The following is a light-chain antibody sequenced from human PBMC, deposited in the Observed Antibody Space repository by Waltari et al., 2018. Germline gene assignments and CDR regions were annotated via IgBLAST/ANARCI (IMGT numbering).Light chain of an antibody. CDR3: SSYAGSYLYV. CDR1: SSDVGGYNY. J-gene: IGLJ1*01. V-gene: IGLV2-8*01. Sequence: QSALTQPPSASGSPGQSVTISCTGTSSDVGGYNYVSWYQQHPGKAPKLMIYEVSKRPSGGPDRFSGSKSGNTASLTVSGLQAEDEAEYYCSSYAGSYLYVFGTGTKVTVL. CDR2: EVS.